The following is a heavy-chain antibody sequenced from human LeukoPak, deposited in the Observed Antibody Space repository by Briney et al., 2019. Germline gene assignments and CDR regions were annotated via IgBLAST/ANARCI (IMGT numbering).Heavy chain of an antibody. CDR2: ISYDGNNR. CDR3: AKVKGEVIGAFDI. Sequence: PGGSLRLSCAASRFTFSSYGMHWVRQAPGKGLEWVAVISYDGNNRYYADSVKGRFTISRYNSKNTLYLQMNSLRAEDTAVYHCAKVKGEVIGAFDIWGQGTMVTVSS. CDR1: RFTFSSYG. D-gene: IGHD3-16*01. V-gene: IGHV3-30*18. J-gene: IGHJ3*02.